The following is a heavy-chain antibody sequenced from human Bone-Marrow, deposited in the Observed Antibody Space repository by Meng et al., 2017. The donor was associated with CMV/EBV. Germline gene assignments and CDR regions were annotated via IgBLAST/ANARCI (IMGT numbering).Heavy chain of an antibody. Sequence: GESLKISCAASGFTFSDYWMSWVRQAPGRGLEWVASIKPDGSEEHYVDSVKGRFTISRDNAKNSLSLQLNSLRVEDTAVYHCVRVKNYYGLDVWGQGTTVTGSS. CDR3: VRVKNYYGLDV. J-gene: IGHJ6*02. CDR1: GFTFSDYW. V-gene: IGHV3-7*02. CDR2: IKPDGSEE.